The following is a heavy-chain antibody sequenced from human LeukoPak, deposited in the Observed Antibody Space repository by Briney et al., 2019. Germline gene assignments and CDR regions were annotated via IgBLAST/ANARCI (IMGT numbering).Heavy chain of an antibody. J-gene: IGHJ4*02. CDR1: GYTFTSYG. Sequence: ASVKVSCQPSGYTFTSYGISWVRQAPGQGLEWMGWISAYNGNTNYAQKLQGRVTMTTDTSTSTAYMELRSLRSDDTAVYYCARPHQLGYCSSTSCYPNDYWGQGTLVTVSS. V-gene: IGHV1-18*01. CDR2: ISAYNGNT. D-gene: IGHD2-2*01. CDR3: ARPHQLGYCSSTSCYPNDY.